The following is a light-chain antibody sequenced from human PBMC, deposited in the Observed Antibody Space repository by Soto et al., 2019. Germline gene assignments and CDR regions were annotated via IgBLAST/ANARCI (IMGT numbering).Light chain of an antibody. Sequence: EIVMTQSPGTLSLSPGERATLSCRASQSVSTSYLAWYQQKPGQAPMLLIYGASRRPTGIPDRFSGSGSGTDFTLTISRLEPEDFAVYYCQQYGSSSWTFGQGTKVEIK. CDR3: QQYGSSSWT. J-gene: IGKJ1*01. CDR2: GAS. V-gene: IGKV3-20*01. CDR1: QSVSTSY.